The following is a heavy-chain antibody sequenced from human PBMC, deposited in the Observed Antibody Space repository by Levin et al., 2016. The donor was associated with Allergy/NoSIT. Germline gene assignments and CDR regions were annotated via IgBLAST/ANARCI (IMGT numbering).Heavy chain of an antibody. J-gene: IGHJ4*02. V-gene: IGHV3-21*01. D-gene: IGHD6-13*01. CDR2: ISGSSNYI. Sequence: GESLKISCAASGFTFSSYSMNWVRQTPGKGLEWVSSISGSSNYIYYADSVKGRFTISRDNAKNSLYLQMNSLRAEDTAVYYCAREAAAGTAEYFDYWGQEILVTVSS. CDR3: AREAAAGTAEYFDY. CDR1: GFTFSSYS.